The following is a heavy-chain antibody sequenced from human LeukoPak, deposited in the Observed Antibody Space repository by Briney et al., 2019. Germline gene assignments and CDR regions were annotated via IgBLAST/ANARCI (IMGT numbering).Heavy chain of an antibody. CDR1: GDSISSETYH. CDR2: IYYAGST. Sequence: KSSETLSLTCTVSGDSISSETYHWGWIRQPPGQGLQWIWSIYYAGSTYYNPSLKSRVSISVDPSKDQFSMKLFPVTAADTDVYYCARSGWPLGGFDPWGHGDLVTVSS. D-gene: IGHD3-10*01. V-gene: IGHV4-39*01. CDR3: ARSGWPLGGFDP. J-gene: IGHJ5*02.